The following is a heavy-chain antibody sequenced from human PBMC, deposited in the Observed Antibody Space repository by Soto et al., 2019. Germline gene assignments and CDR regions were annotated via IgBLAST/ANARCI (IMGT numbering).Heavy chain of an antibody. D-gene: IGHD2-2*01. CDR1: GFTFGDYT. CDR2: IRSKPYGETT. Sequence: EVQLLESGGNLVQPGRSLRLSCTASGFTFGDYTMSWVRQAPGKGLEWVGFIRSKPYGETTEYAASGKGRFTISRDDNSTIASLQMISLKTEDPAVYWSTRYLSTPPGSSPVSYGLDGWGPGTTVTVSS. J-gene: IGHJ6*02. CDR3: TRYLSTPPGSSPVSYGLDG. V-gene: IGHV3-49*04.